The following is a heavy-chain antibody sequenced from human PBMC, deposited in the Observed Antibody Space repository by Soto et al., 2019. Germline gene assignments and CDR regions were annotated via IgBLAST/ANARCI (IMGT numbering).Heavy chain of an antibody. J-gene: IGHJ4*02. Sequence: TVSSTASALIFTSSLAHGARSASGQRLEWIGWIVVGSGKTKYAQKYQERVTITRDMSTSRAYMEVSRLRSEDTAVYYCVADIQNYYDNSGYTAPLDYWGQGTLVTVSS. D-gene: IGHD3-22*01. CDR1: ALIFTSSL. CDR3: VADIQNYYDNSGYTAPLDY. CDR2: IVVGSGKT. V-gene: IGHV1-58*01.